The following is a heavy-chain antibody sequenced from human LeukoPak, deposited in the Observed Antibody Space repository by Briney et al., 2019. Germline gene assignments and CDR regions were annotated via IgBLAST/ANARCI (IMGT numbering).Heavy chain of an antibody. V-gene: IGHV3-30*18. D-gene: IGHD5-12*01. CDR2: ISYDGSNK. J-gene: IGHJ4*02. CDR3: AKEGGGYAYYFDC. Sequence: PGGSLRLSCAASGFTFSSYGMHWVRQAPGKGLEWVAVISYDGSNKYYADSVKGRFTISRDNSKNTLYLQMNSLRAEDTAVYYCAKEGGGYAYYFDCWGQGTLVTVSS. CDR1: GFTFSSYG.